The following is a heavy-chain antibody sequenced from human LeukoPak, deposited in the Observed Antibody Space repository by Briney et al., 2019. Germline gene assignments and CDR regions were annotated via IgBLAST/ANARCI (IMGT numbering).Heavy chain of an antibody. V-gene: IGHV1-69*06. D-gene: IGHD3-16*02. CDR3: ARHYIWGSYRLSVFDS. J-gene: IGHJ4*02. CDR1: GYTFTSYG. CDR2: IIPIFGTA. Sequence: SVKVSCKASGYTFTSYGISWVRQAPGQGLEWMGGIIPIFGTANYAQKFRGRVTITADKSTRTAYMELSSLRSDDTAVYYCARHYIWGSYRLSVFDSWGQGTLVTVSS.